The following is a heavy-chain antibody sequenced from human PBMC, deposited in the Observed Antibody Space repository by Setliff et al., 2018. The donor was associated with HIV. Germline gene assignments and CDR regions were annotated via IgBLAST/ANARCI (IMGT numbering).Heavy chain of an antibody. CDR1: GYTFTSVY. CDR3: ARDTSSSY. Sequence: GASVKVSCKASGYTFTSVYMHWVRQAPGEGLEWMGLINPSGGTTTYAQNFQGRVTMTRDTSTNTVYMELSSLTSEDTAVYFCARDTSSSYWGQGTPVTVSS. J-gene: IGHJ4*02. V-gene: IGHV1-46*01. D-gene: IGHD2-2*01. CDR2: INPSGGTT.